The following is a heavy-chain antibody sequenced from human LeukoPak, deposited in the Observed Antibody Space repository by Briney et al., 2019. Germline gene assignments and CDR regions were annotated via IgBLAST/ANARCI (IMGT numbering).Heavy chain of an antibody. J-gene: IGHJ4*02. CDR2: INHSGST. Sequence: SETPSLTCAVYGGSFSGYYWSWIRQPPGKGLEWIGEINHSGSTNYNPSLKSRVTISVDTSKNQFSLKLSSVTAADTAVYYCARGGHYGSGRYQKWGQGTLVTVSS. V-gene: IGHV4-34*01. CDR1: GGSFSGYY. CDR3: ARGGHYGSGRYQK. D-gene: IGHD3-10*01.